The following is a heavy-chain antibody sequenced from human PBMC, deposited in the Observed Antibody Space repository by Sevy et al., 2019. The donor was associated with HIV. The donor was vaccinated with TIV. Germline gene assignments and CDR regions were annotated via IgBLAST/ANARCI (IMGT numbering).Heavy chain of an antibody. D-gene: IGHD3-3*01. CDR3: AKARFLEWSLPAFDY. J-gene: IGHJ4*02. CDR2: ISGSGGST. V-gene: IGHV3-23*01. Sequence: GGSLRLSCAASRFTFNNYVMSWVRQVPGKGLEWVSAISGSGGSTYYSDSVKGRFTISRDNSKNTLYVQMNSLTAEETAVDYCAKARFLEWSLPAFDYWGQGTLVTVSS. CDR1: RFTFNNYV.